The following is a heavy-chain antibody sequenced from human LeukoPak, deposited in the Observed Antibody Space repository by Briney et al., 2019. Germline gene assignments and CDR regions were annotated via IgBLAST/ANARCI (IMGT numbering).Heavy chain of an antibody. V-gene: IGHV3-30-3*01. J-gene: IGHJ5*02. Sequence: GGSLRLSCAASGFTFSSYAMHWVRQAPGKGLEWVAVISYDGSNKYYADSVKGRFTISRDNSKNTLYLQMNSLRAEDTAVYYCAKGGAQFPWGQGTLVTVSS. CDR1: GFTFSSYA. CDR3: AKGGAQFP. CDR2: ISYDGSNK. D-gene: IGHD1-26*01.